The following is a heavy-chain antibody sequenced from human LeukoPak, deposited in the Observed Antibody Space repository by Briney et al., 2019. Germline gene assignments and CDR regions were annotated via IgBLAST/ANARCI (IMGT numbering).Heavy chain of an antibody. D-gene: IGHD6-6*01. CDR1: GGSFSSSSYY. J-gene: IGHJ4*02. Sequence: NPSETLSLTCTVSGGSFSSSSYYWGWLRPPPGKGLEWIGSNYYSGSTYYNPSLKRRVTISVDTSKNQFSLKLSSVTAADTAVYYCARQGSSSADYWGQGALVTVSS. CDR3: ARQGSSSADY. V-gene: IGHV4-39*01. CDR2: NYYSGST.